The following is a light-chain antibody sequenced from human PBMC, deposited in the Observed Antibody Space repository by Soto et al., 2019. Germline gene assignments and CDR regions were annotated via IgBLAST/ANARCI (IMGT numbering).Light chain of an antibody. J-gene: IGLJ3*02. CDR2: SNN. CDR1: SSNIGSNT. CDR3: ASGDDSLNGPV. V-gene: IGLV1-44*01. Sequence: QSVLTQPPSASGTPGQRVTISCSGSSSNIGSNTVNWYQQLPGTAPKLLIYSNNQRPSGVPDRFSGSKSGTSASLAISGLQSEDEADYYCASGDDSLNGPVFGGETKVTVL.